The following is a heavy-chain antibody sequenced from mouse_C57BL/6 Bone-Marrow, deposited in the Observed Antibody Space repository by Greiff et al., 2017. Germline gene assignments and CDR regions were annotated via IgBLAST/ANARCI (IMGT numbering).Heavy chain of an antibody. D-gene: IGHD4-1*01. CDR3: ASWASWFAY. V-gene: IGHV3-6*01. J-gene: IGHJ3*01. CDR1: GYSITSGYY. Sequence: VQLQQSGPGLVKPSQSLSLTCSVTGYSITSGYYWNWIRQFPGNKLEWMGYISYDGSNNYNPSLKNRISITRDTSKNQFFLKLNSVTTEDTATYYCASWASWFAYWGQGTLVTVSA. CDR2: ISYDGSN.